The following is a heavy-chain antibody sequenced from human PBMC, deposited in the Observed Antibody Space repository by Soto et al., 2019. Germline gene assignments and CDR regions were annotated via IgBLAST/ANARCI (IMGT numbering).Heavy chain of an antibody. D-gene: IGHD1-1*01. V-gene: IGHV5-51*01. CDR3: ARLIRNPYYFDY. CDR1: GYSFTTYW. CDR2: IYPGDSNG. Sequence: GESLKISCKASGYSFTTYWIGWVRQMPGKGLEWMGIIYPGDSNGRYSPSFQGQVTISADKSFSTAYLQWSSLRASDTAMYYCARLIRNPYYFDYWGQGTLVTVSS. J-gene: IGHJ4*02.